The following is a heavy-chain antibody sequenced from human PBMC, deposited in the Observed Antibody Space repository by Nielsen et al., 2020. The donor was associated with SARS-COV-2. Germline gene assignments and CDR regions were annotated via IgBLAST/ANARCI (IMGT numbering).Heavy chain of an antibody. V-gene: IGHV3-43*01. D-gene: IGHD3/OR15-3a*01. CDR1: GFTFDDYI. CDR2: IGWNGLGA. Sequence: GESLKISCAAPGFTFDDYIMHWVRQVPGKGLEWVSSIGWNGLGAHYADSVRGRFTISRDNSKNSLYLQMTSLRNEDSAIYYCVKDTVSQISIIRISLDGSAFDVWGQGTEVTVST. CDR3: VKDTVSQISIIRISLDGSAFDV. J-gene: IGHJ3*01.